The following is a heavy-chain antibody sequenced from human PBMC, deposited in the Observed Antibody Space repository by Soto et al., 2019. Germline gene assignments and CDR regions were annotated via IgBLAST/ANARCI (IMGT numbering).Heavy chain of an antibody. Sequence: GGSLRLSCAASGFTFSYYYMSWIRQAPGKGLEWVSYISSSSSYTNYADSVKGRFTISRDNDKNSLYLQMNSLIAEDTAVYYCESWLKPDCSGGXCYGPRALTSYYYGMDVWGQGTTVTVSS. J-gene: IGHJ6*02. CDR2: ISSSSSYT. CDR3: ESWLKPDCSGGXCYGPRALTSYYYGMDV. CDR1: GFTFSYYY. D-gene: IGHD2-15*01. V-gene: IGHV3-11*06.